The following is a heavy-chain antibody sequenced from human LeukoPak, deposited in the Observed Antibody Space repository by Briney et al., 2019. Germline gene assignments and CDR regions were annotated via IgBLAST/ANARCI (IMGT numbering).Heavy chain of an antibody. V-gene: IGHV4-34*01. J-gene: IGHJ5*02. Sequence: PSETLSLTCTVSGDSISNYDWSWIRQPPGKGLEWIGEINHSGSTNYNPSLKSRVTISVDTSKNQFSLKLSSVTAADTAVYYCARGRHYGSGSWNNWFDPWGQGTLVTVSS. CDR3: ARGRHYGSGSWNNWFDP. D-gene: IGHD3-10*01. CDR1: GDSISNYD. CDR2: INHSGST.